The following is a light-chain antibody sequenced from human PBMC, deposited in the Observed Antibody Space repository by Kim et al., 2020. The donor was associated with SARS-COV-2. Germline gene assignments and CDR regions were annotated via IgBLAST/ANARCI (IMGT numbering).Light chain of an antibody. CDR2: GKN. CDR3: NSRDSSGDLVV. J-gene: IGLJ2*01. Sequence: SSELTQDPAVSVALGQTVRITCQGDSLRSYYASWYQQKPGQAPVLVIYGKNFRPSGIPDRFSGSSSGNTASLTIAGAQAEDEADYYCNSRDSSGDLVVFGGGTQLTVL. CDR1: SLRSYY. V-gene: IGLV3-19*01.